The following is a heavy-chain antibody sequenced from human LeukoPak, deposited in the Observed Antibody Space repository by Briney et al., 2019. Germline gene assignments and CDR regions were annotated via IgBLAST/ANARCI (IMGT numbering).Heavy chain of an antibody. CDR3: ASTPAASINYYYYYMDV. CDR1: GGSFSGYY. V-gene: IGHV4-34*01. Sequence: SETLSLTCAVYGGSFSGYYWSWIRQPPGKGLEWIGSIYYSGSTYYNPSLKSRVTISVDTSKNQFSLKLSSVTAADTAVYYCASTPAASINYYYYYMDVWGKGTTATVS. D-gene: IGHD2-2*01. J-gene: IGHJ6*03. CDR2: IYYSGST.